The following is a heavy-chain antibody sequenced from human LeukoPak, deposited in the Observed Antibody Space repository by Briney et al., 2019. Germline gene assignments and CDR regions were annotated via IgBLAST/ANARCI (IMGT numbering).Heavy chain of an antibody. CDR2: IYSGGST. CDR1: GFSLSDNY. J-gene: IGHJ4*02. CDR3: ARSREGNYFDY. Sequence: GGSLRLSCAVSGFSLSDNYMSWVRQAPGKGLEWVSVIYSGGSTYYADSVKGRFTISRDNSKNTLYLQMNSLRAEDTAVYYCARSREGNYFDYWGQGTLVTVSS. V-gene: IGHV3-53*01.